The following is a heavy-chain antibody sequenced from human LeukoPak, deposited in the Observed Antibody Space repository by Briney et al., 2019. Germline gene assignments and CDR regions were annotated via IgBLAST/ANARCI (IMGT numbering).Heavy chain of an antibody. CDR3: ARLNYYDSSGYSKYYFDY. CDR1: GGSISSGSYY. J-gene: IGHJ4*02. Sequence: KPSETLSLTCTVSGGSISSGSYYWSWIRQPAGKGLEWIGRIYTSGSTNYNPSLKSRVTISVDTSKNQFSLKLSSVTAADTAVYYCARLNYYDSSGYSKYYFDYWGQGTLVTVSS. CDR2: IYTSGST. D-gene: IGHD3-22*01. V-gene: IGHV4-61*02.